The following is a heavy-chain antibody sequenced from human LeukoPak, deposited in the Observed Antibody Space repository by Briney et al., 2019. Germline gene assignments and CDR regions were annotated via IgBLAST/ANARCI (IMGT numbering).Heavy chain of an antibody. CDR2: ISGSGGST. CDR1: GFTFSSYA. V-gene: IGHV3-23*01. D-gene: IGHD3-22*01. Sequence: GGSLRLSCAASGFTFSSYAMSWVRQAPGKGLEWVSAISGSGGSTYYADSVKGRFTISRDNSKNTLYLQMNSLRAEDTAVYYCAGHSGYYDSSGYPFDYWGQGTLVTVSS. J-gene: IGHJ4*02. CDR3: AGHSGYYDSSGYPFDY.